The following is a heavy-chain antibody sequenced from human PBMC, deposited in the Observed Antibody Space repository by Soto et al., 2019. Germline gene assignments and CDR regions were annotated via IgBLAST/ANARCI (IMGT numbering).Heavy chain of an antibody. V-gene: IGHV1-2*04. Sequence: ASVKVSCKASGYTFTGYYMHWVRQAPGQGLEWMGWINPNSGGTNYAQKFQGWVTMTRDTSISTAYMELSRLRSDDTAVYYCARADSDYEVYWFDPWGQGTLVTVSS. CDR1: GYTFTGYY. J-gene: IGHJ5*02. CDR3: ARADSDYEVYWFDP. D-gene: IGHD4-17*01. CDR2: INPNSGGT.